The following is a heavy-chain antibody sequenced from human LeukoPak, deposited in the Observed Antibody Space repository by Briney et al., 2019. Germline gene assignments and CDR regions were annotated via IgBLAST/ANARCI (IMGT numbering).Heavy chain of an antibody. J-gene: IGHJ4*02. Sequence: GGSLRLSCAASGFTFSDYRMNWVRQAPGKGLEWVSSITSTSSYIYYADSVKGRFTISRDNAKSSLYLQMNSLRTEDTAVDYCARGGGLAHYQIIYFDYWGQGTLVTVPS. CDR3: ARGGGLAHYQIIYFDY. CDR2: ITSTSSYI. D-gene: IGHD3/OR15-3a*01. V-gene: IGHV3-21*01. CDR1: GFTFSDYR.